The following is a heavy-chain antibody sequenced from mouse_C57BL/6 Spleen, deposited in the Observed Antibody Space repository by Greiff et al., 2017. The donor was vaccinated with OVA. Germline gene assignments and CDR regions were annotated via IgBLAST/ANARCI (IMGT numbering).Heavy chain of an antibody. CDR1: GYTFTSYW. Sequence: VQLQQPGAELVKPGASVKLSCKASGYTFTSYWMHWVKQRPGQGLEWIGMIHPNSGSTNYNEKFKSKATLTVDKSSSTAYMQLSSLTSEDSAVYYCKRDYDDGYAMDYWGQGTSVTVSS. J-gene: IGHJ4*01. CDR3: KRDYDDGYAMDY. V-gene: IGHV1-64*01. D-gene: IGHD2-4*01. CDR2: IHPNSGST.